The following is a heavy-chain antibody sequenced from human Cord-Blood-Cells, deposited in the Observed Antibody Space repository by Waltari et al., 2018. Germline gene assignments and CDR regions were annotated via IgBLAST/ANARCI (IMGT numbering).Heavy chain of an antibody. CDR3: ASPLGYCSSTSCYDY. CDR1: GFTFSSYS. CDR2: ISSSSSYI. J-gene: IGHJ4*02. V-gene: IGHV3-21*01. Sequence: EVQLVESGGGLVKPGGSLRLSCAASGFTFSSYSMNWVRQAPGKGLEWVSSISSSSSYIYYADSVEGRFTISRDNAKNSLYLQMNSLRAEDTAVYYCASPLGYCSSTSCYDYWGQGTLVTVSS. D-gene: IGHD2-2*01.